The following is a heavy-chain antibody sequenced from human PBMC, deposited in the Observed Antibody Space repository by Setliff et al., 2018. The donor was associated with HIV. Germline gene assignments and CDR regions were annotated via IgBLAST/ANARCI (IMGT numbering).Heavy chain of an antibody. J-gene: IGHJ4*02. V-gene: IGHV3-11*04. Sequence: GGSLRLSCEASGFTFSDYYMSWIRQSPGKGLEWISYISSSGTTIYYADSVKGRFTISRDNAKNSLYLQMNSLRAEDTAVYYCARIVRSYSSGGYWGQGTLVTVSS. CDR1: GFTFSDYY. D-gene: IGHD6-25*01. CDR3: ARIVRSYSSGGY. CDR2: ISSSGTTI.